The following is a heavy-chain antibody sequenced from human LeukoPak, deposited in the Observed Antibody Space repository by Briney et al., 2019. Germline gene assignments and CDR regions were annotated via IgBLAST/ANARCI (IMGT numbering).Heavy chain of an antibody. D-gene: IGHD6-19*01. CDR3: AREITSSGWYPNWFDP. CDR1: GFTFSSYS. CDR2: ISSSSSYI. Sequence: GGSLRLSCAASGFTFSSYSMNWVRQAPGKGLEWVSSISSSSSYIYYADSVKGRFTISRDNAKNSLYLQMNSLRAEDTAVYYCAREITSSGWYPNWFDPWGQGTLVTVSS. V-gene: IGHV3-21*01. J-gene: IGHJ5*02.